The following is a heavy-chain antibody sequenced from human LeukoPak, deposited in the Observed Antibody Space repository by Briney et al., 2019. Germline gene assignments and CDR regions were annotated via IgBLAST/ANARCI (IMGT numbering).Heavy chain of an antibody. D-gene: IGHD2-2*01. CDR3: ARSRYCSSTSCYYYFDY. CDR1: GFTFSSYS. CDR2: ISSSSSYI. V-gene: IGHV3-21*01. J-gene: IGHJ4*02. Sequence: PGGSLRLSCAASGFTFSSYSMNWVRQAPGKGLEWVSSISSSSSYIYYADSVKGRFTISRDNAKNSLYLQMNSLRAEDTAVYYCARSRYCSSTSCYYYFDYWGQGTLVTVSS.